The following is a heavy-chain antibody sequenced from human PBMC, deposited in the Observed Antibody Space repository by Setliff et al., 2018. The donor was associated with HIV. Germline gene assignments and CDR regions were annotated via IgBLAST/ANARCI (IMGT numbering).Heavy chain of an antibody. D-gene: IGHD3-22*01. J-gene: IGHJ4*02. CDR1: GGSLSGYH. Sequence: SETRSLTSAGNGGSLSGYHWSWIRQSPEKGLEWIGEINHSGSTNYNPSLKSRVTMSVDTSKNQFSLKLSSVTAADTAVYYCARGGGYDRSGYYPFDYWGQGTPVTVSS. CDR2: INHSGST. CDR3: ARGGGYDRSGYYPFDY. V-gene: IGHV4-34*01.